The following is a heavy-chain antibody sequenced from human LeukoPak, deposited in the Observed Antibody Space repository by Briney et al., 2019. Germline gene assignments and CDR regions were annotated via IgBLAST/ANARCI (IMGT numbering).Heavy chain of an antibody. CDR1: GGSISGYH. CDR2: IYYSGST. V-gene: IGHV4-59*01. D-gene: IGHD6-19*01. J-gene: IGHJ5*02. Sequence: SETLSLTCNVSGGSISGYHWSWIRQPPGKGLEWIGYIYYSGSTNYNPSLKSRVTISVDTSKNQFSLKLSSVTAADTAVYYCARKEAVAGTTWFDPWGQGTLVTVSS. CDR3: ARKEAVAGTTWFDP.